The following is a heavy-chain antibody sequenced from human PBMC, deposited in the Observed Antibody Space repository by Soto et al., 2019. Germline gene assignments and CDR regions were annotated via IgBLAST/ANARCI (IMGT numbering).Heavy chain of an antibody. CDR2: INAGNGNT. V-gene: IGHV1-3*01. CDR3: ARDRVQYYDFWSGYREECWFDP. CDR1: GYTFTSYA. D-gene: IGHD3-3*01. J-gene: IGHJ5*02. Sequence: QVPLVQSGAEVKKPGASVKVSCKASGYTFTSYAMHWVRQAPGQRLEWMGWINAGNGNTKYSQKFQGRVTITRDTSASTAYMELSSLRSEDTAVYYCARDRVQYYDFWSGYREECWFDPWGQGTLVTVSS.